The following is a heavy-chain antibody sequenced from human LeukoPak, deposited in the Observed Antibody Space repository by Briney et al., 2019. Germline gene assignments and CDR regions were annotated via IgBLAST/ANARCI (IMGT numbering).Heavy chain of an antibody. CDR2: TYYRSKWYN. Sequence: SQTLSLTCAISGDSVSSNSTAWNWIRQSPSRGLEWLGRTYYRSKWYNDYTVSVKSRITFNPDTSKNQFSLHLNSVTPEDTAVYYYARKRLSADSFDIWGQGTLVTVSS. J-gene: IGHJ3*02. CDR1: GDSVSSNSTA. V-gene: IGHV6-1*01. CDR3: ARKRLSADSFDI. D-gene: IGHD4/OR15-4a*01.